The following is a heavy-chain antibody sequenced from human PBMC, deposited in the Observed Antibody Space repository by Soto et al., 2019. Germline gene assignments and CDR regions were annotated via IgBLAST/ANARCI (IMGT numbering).Heavy chain of an antibody. V-gene: IGHV4-39*01. D-gene: IGHD3-3*01. CDR1: GGSISSSSYY. CDR3: ARTRTIFGVVILGFDP. CDR2: IYYSGST. J-gene: IGHJ5*02. Sequence: SETLSLTCTVSGGSISSSSYYWGWIRQPPGKGLEWIGSIYYSGSTYYNPSLKSRVTISVDTSKNQFSLKLSSVTAADTAVYYCARTRTIFGVVILGFDPWGQGTLVTVSS.